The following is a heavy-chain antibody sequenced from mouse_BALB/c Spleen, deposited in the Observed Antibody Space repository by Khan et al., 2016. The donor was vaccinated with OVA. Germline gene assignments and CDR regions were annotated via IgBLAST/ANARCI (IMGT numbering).Heavy chain of an antibody. CDR2: INPTSGYT. J-gene: IGHJ2*01. CDR3: TRDRIDY. CDR1: GYTFTTYW. V-gene: IGHV1-7*01. Sequence: QVQLQQPGAELAKPGASVKMSCKVSGYTFTTYWMHWVKQRPGQGLEWIGYINPTSGYTDYNERFTDKATLSADKSSSTAYMQLSSLTSEDSADYYCTRDRIDYWGQGTTLTVSS.